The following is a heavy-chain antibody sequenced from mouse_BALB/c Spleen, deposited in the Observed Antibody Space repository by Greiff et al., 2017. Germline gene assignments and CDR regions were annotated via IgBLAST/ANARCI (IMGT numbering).Heavy chain of an antibody. CDR3: ARGDYDGLSYAMDY. J-gene: IGHJ4*01. D-gene: IGHD2-4*01. CDR2: ISSGGST. CDR1: GFTFSSYA. Sequence: EVKLMESGGGLVKPGGSLKLSCAASGFTFSSYAMSWVRQTPEKRLEWVASISSGGSTYYPDSVKGRFTISRDNARTILYLQMSSLRSEDTAMYYCARGDYDGLSYAMDYWGQGTSVTVSS. V-gene: IGHV5-6-5*01.